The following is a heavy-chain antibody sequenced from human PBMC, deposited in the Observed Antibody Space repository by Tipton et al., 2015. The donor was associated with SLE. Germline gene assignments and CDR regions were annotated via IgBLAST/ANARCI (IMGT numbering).Heavy chain of an antibody. CDR1: GYTFTTYG. Sequence: QLVQSGAEVKKPGASVKVSCRTSGYTFTTYGISWVRQAPGQGLEWMGWISPYNGNTNYAQKLQGRVTMTTDTSTSTAYMDLRSLRSDDTGVYYCARTNSGSYSRGAFDIWGQGTMVTVSS. CDR3: ARTNSGSYSRGAFDI. D-gene: IGHD1-26*01. V-gene: IGHV1-18*01. CDR2: ISPYNGNT. J-gene: IGHJ3*02.